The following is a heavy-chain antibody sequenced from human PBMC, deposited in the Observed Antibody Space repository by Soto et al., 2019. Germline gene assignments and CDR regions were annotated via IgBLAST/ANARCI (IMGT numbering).Heavy chain of an antibody. CDR3: ASGIQLWLRRINTGYSG. Sequence: QVQLVQSGAEVKKPESSVKVSCKAPGGTFSTYAISWVRQAPGQGLEWMGGIIPMFGTANYAQRFQDRVTITADESTNTFYMELSSLRSEDTAVYFCASGIQLWLRRINTGYSGWGQGTLVTVSS. D-gene: IGHD5-18*01. CDR1: GGTFSTYA. CDR2: IIPMFGTA. J-gene: IGHJ4*02. V-gene: IGHV1-69*12.